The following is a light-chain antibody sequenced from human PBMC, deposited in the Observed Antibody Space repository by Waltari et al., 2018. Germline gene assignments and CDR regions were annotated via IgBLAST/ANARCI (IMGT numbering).Light chain of an antibody. CDR2: RDI. J-gene: IGLJ2*01. CDR1: NLQYKY. Sequence: YEMTQPPSVSVSPGQTASITCSGDNLQYKYGSWYQHKPGKSPLLILYRDIERPSGIPERFSGSNSGNTATLTISETQAMDEADYYCQAWDTSTGVVFGGGTKLTVL. CDR3: QAWDTSTGVV. V-gene: IGLV3-1*01.